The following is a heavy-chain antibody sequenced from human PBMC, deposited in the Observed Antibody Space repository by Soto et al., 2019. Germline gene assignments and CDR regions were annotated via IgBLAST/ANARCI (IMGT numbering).Heavy chain of an antibody. D-gene: IGHD3-16*02. Sequence: PSETLSLTCSVSGGSISSYYWSWIRQPPGKGLEWIGYIYYSGSTNYNPSLKSRVTISVDTSKNQFSLKLSSVTAADTAVYYCARGPGALSLPFDLWGQGTLLTVS. CDR1: GGSISSYY. CDR3: ARGPGALSLPFDL. J-gene: IGHJ4*01. V-gene: IGHV4-59*01. CDR2: IYYSGST.